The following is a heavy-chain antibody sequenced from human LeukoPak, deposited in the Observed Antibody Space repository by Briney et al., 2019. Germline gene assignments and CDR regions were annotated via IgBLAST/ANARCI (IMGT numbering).Heavy chain of an antibody. J-gene: IGHJ4*02. V-gene: IGHV4-34*01. Sequence: SETLSLTCAVPDGPFGGYYWSWVRQSPGKGLEWIGEINHFGHTYYNESLRSRVAISVDTSKKQFSLKLTSVTAADMGIYYCAREGNVLVVTQKKKKPFDLWGQGTLVIVSS. CDR3: AREGNVLVVTQKKKKPFDL. CDR1: DGPFGGYY. CDR2: INHFGHT. D-gene: IGHD2-21*02.